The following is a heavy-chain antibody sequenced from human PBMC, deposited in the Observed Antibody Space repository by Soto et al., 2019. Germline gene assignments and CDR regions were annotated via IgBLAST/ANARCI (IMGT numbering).Heavy chain of an antibody. J-gene: IGHJ6*02. CDR1: GFTFSSYS. CDR3: ARDGSRGSITIFGVVTEHSYYGMDV. Sequence: GGSLRLSCAASGFTFSSYSMNWVRQAPGKGLEWVSYISSSSSTIYYADSVKGRFTISRDNAKNSLYLQMNSLRDEDTAVYYCARDGSRGSITIFGVVTEHSYYGMDVWGQGTTVTVSS. V-gene: IGHV3-48*02. D-gene: IGHD3-3*01. CDR2: ISSSSSTI.